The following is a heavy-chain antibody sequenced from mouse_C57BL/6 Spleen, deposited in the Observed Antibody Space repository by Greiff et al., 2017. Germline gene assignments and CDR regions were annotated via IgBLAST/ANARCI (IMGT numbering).Heavy chain of an antibody. CDR2: INPGSGGT. CDR3: ARRGYYDYDGFAY. V-gene: IGHV1-54*01. J-gene: IGHJ3*01. CDR1: GYAFTNYL. D-gene: IGHD2-4*01. Sequence: QVQLQQSGAELVRPGTSVKVSCKASGYAFTNYLIEWVKQRPGQGLEWIGVINPGSGGTNYNEKFKGQATLTADKSSSTAYMQLSSLTSEDSAVYVCARRGYYDYDGFAYWGQGTLVTVSA.